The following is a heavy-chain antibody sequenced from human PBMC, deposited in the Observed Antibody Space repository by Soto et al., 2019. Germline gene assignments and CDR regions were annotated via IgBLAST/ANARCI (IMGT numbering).Heavy chain of an antibody. CDR2: ISYDGSNK. V-gene: IGHV3-30-3*01. J-gene: IGHJ4*02. Sequence: GGSLRLSCAASGFTFSSYAMHWVRQAPGKGLEWVAVISYDGSNKYYADSVKGRFTISRDNSKNTLYLQMNSLRAEDTAVYYCARGHLDTALDYWGQGTLVTVSS. CDR1: GFTFSSYA. CDR3: ARGHLDTALDY. D-gene: IGHD5-18*01.